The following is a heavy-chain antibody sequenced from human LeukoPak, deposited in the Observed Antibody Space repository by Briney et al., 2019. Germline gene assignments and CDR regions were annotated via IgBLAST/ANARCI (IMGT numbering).Heavy chain of an antibody. J-gene: IGHJ4*02. CDR1: GFTFSSFV. CDR2: ISGSDGST. Sequence: GGSLRLSCAASGFTFSSFVMSWVRQAPGKGLEWVSTISGSDGSTYYADSVKGRFTISRVNSKSTLSLQMNGLRADDTAIYYCAKVTYYFGSGTYHFPDYWGQGILVTVSS. V-gene: IGHV3-23*01. D-gene: IGHD3-10*01. CDR3: AKVTYYFGSGTYHFPDY.